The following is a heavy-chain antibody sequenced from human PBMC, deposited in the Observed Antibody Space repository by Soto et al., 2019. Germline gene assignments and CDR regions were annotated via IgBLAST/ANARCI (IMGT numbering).Heavy chain of an antibody. J-gene: IGHJ4*02. Sequence: GGSLRLSCAASGFKFSNYWMSWVRQAPGKGLEWVGNIKHDTSEAHYADSVKGRFTITRDNIKNFLFLQMNGLRADDTASYYCARDGLLFSGPYRPSRFDYWGLGTLVTVSS. CDR2: IKHDTSEA. V-gene: IGHV3-7*03. D-gene: IGHD3-16*02. CDR3: ARDGLLFSGPYRPSRFDY. CDR1: GFKFSNYW.